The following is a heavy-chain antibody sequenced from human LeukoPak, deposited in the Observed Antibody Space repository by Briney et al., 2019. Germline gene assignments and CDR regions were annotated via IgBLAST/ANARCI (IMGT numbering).Heavy chain of an antibody. CDR1: GFTFSSYA. CDR2: INGGGVNT. Sequence: GGSLRLSCAASGFTFSSYAMSWVRQAPGKGLEWVSTINGGGVNTHYADSVGGRFTISRDNSKNTLLLQMNSLRDEDTAVYYCAKDLYSNYGPADYWGQGNLVTVSS. J-gene: IGHJ4*02. D-gene: IGHD4-11*01. V-gene: IGHV3-23*01. CDR3: AKDLYSNYGPADY.